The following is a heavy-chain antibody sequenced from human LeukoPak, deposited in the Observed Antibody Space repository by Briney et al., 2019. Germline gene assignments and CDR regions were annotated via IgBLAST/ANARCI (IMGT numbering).Heavy chain of an antibody. CDR1: GFTFSSYA. J-gene: IGHJ4*02. CDR2: IYSGGST. V-gene: IGHV3-53*01. CDR3: ARDQDRDGYTSPFDY. Sequence: GGSLRPSCAASGFTFSSYAMSWVRQAPGKGLEWVSVIYSGGSTYYADSVKGRFTISRDNSKNTLYLQMNSLRAEDTAVYYCARDQDRDGYTSPFDYWGQGTLVTVSS. D-gene: IGHD5-24*01.